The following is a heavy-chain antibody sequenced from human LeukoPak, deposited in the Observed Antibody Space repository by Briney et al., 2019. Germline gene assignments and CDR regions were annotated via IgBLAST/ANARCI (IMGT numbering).Heavy chain of an antibody. CDR2: ISSSSSTI. CDR1: GFAFSSYS. Sequence: GGSLRLSCAASGFAFSSYSMNWVRQAPGKGLEWVSYISSSSSTIYYADSVKGRFTISRDNAKNSLYLQMNSLRAEDTAVYYCARDLGEWLRLGYFDYWGQGTLVTVSS. J-gene: IGHJ4*02. D-gene: IGHD5-12*01. V-gene: IGHV3-48*04. CDR3: ARDLGEWLRLGYFDY.